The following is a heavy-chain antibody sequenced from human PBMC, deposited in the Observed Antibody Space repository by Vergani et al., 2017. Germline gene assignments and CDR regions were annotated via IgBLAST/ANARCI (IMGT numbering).Heavy chain of an antibody. CDR2: IYHSGGA. CDR1: GGSITSSSYY. J-gene: IGHJ4*02. Sequence: QLHLQESGPGLVKPSETLSLTCTVPGGSITSSSYYWGWIRQPPGKGLEWIGNIYHSGGAYYNPSLKGRVTISVDTYKNQFSLEVTSVTAADTAIYFCARTESFILRYFHWALWGQGTLVTVSS. D-gene: IGHD3-9*01. CDR3: ARTESFILRYFHWAL. V-gene: IGHV4-39*01.